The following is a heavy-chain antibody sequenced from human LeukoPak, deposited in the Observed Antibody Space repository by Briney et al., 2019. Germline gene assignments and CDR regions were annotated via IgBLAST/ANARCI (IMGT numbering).Heavy chain of an antibody. V-gene: IGHV3-30*02. J-gene: IGHJ3*01. D-gene: IGHD3-16*01. CDR1: GFTFSSYG. CDR3: AKVRLLGALDDAFDV. CDR2: IRHDGSHH. Sequence: PGGSLRLSCAASGFTFSSYGMHWVRQAPGKGLEWVAFIRHDGSHHYHGDSVKGRFTISRDNSKKTLYLEMTSLRPEDTAVYYCAKVRLLGALDDAFDVWGQGTMVTV.